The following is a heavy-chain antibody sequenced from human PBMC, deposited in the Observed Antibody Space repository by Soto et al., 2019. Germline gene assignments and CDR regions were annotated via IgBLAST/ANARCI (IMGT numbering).Heavy chain of an antibody. CDR2: INPNSGGT. D-gene: IGHD2-2*01. Sequence: GASVKVSCKASGYTFTGYYMHWVRQAPGQGLEWMGWINPNSGGTNYAQKFQGWVTMTRDTSISTAYMELSRLRSDDTAVYYCARDSFVVPAAISTHYYYYGMDVWGQGTTVTVSS. J-gene: IGHJ6*02. CDR1: GYTFTGYY. CDR3: ARDSFVVPAAISTHYYYYGMDV. V-gene: IGHV1-2*04.